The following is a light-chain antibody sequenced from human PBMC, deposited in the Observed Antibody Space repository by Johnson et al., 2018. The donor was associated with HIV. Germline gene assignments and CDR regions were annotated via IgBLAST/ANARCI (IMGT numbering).Light chain of an antibody. CDR3: GTWASNLRGGLYV. Sequence: QSVLTQPPSVSAAPGQKVTISCSGSSSNIGNNYVSWYQHLPGTAPQLLIYDNNKRPSGIPDRFSGSKSGTSATLGITGLPTGDEADYYCGTWASNLRGGLYVVGSGTRVTVL. CDR1: SSNIGNNY. V-gene: IGLV1-51*01. CDR2: DNN. J-gene: IGLJ1*01.